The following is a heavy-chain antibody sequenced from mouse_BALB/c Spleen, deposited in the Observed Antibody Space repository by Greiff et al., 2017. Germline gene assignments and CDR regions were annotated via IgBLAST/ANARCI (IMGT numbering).Heavy chain of an antibody. CDR2: ISSGGST. D-gene: IGHD2-4*01. Sequence: VMLVESGGGLVKPGGSLKLSCAASGFTFSSYAMSWVRQTPEKRLEWVASISSGGSTYYPDSVKGRFTISRDNARNILYLQMSSLRSEDTAMYYCARGRSTMITPGGYFDYWGQGTTLTVSS. V-gene: IGHV5-6-5*01. CDR3: ARGRSTMITPGGYFDY. J-gene: IGHJ2*01. CDR1: GFTFSSYA.